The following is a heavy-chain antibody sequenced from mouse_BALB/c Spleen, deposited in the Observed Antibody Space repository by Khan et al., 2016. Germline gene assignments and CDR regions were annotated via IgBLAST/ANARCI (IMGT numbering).Heavy chain of an antibody. CDR1: GFNIKDTY. D-gene: IGHD2-4*01. CDR3: ARSPYEYDVGFAY. Sequence: VQLQQSGAELVKPGASVKLSCTVSGFNIKDTYMHWVKQRPEQGLEWIGRIDPANGNTKYDPKLQGKATITAASSSNTAYLRLSSLTSEDTACYYCARSPYEYDVGFAYWGQGTLVTVSA. V-gene: IGHV14-3*02. J-gene: IGHJ3*01. CDR2: IDPANGNT.